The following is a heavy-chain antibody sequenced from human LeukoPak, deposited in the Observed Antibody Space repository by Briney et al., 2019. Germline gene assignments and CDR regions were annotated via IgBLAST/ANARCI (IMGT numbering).Heavy chain of an antibody. Sequence: PGGSLRLSCAASGFTFSSYGMHWVRQAPGKGLEWVAVIWYDGGNKYYADSVKGRFTISRDNSKNTLYLQMNSLRAEDTAVYYCASYVLGDAFDIWGQGTMVTVSS. CDR2: IWYDGGNK. CDR3: ASYVLGDAFDI. D-gene: IGHD3-3*02. CDR1: GFTFSSYG. V-gene: IGHV3-33*01. J-gene: IGHJ3*02.